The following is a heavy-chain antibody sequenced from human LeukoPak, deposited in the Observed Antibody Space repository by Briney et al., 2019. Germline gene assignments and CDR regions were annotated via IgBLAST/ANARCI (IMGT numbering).Heavy chain of an antibody. J-gene: IGHJ6*02. Sequence: GGSLRLSCAASGFTFSSYAMSWVRQAPGKGLEWVSAISGSGGSTYYADSVKSRFTISRDNSKNTLYLQMNSLRAEDTAVYYCSGSYFPYYYYGMDVWGQGTTVTVSS. CDR1: GFTFSSYA. D-gene: IGHD3-10*01. CDR3: SGSYFPYYYYGMDV. V-gene: IGHV3-23*01. CDR2: ISGSGGST.